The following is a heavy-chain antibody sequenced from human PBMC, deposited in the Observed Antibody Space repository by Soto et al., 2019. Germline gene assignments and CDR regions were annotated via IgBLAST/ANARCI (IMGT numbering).Heavy chain of an antibody. CDR1: GFTFSSYA. CDR3: AKEGNCDSSGYYPSLEFIPFDY. V-gene: IGHV3-23*01. J-gene: IGHJ4*02. Sequence: GGSLRLSCAASGFTFSSYAMRWVRQAPGKGLEWVAASSGSGGSTYYADSVKGRFTISGVKSKNTLYLQMNSLRAEDTAVDYLAKEGNCDSSGYYPSLEFIPFDYWGQGTLFTGSS. D-gene: IGHD3-22*01. CDR2: SSGSGGST.